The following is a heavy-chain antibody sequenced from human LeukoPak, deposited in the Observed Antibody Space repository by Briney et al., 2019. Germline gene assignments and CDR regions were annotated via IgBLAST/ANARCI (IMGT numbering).Heavy chain of an antibody. CDR1: GGSFSSYY. CDR3: ARLIYYDSSGYLDY. D-gene: IGHD3-22*01. Sequence: SETLSLTCAVYGGSFSSYYWSWIRQPPGKGLEWIGKINHSGSTNYTPSLKSRVTISVDMSKNQFSLKLSSVTAADTAVYYCARLIYYDSSGYLDYWGQGSLVTVSS. J-gene: IGHJ4*02. V-gene: IGHV4-34*01. CDR2: INHSGST.